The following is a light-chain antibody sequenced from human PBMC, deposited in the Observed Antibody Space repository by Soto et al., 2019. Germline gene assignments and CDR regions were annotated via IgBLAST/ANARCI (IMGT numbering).Light chain of an antibody. J-gene: IGKJ1*01. CDR3: QQYDSYPLT. Sequence: AIRMTQSPSSFSASTGDRVTITCRASQGISSYLAWYQQKPGKAPKLLIYAAPTLQSGVPSRFSGSGSGTDFTLTISCLQSEDFATYYCQQYDSYPLTFGQGTKVEIK. CDR1: QGISSY. V-gene: IGKV1-8*01. CDR2: AAP.